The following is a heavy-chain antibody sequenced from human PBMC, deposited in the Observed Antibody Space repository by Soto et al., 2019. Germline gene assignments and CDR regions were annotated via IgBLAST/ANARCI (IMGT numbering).Heavy chain of an antibody. D-gene: IGHD3-9*01. CDR3: ARVVLTITRGAFDA. Sequence: QVQLQESGPGLVKPSGTLSLTCAVSGGSISSSHWWTWVRQSPGKGLEYIGEISHSGTSNSNPSLMSRVTLSVDKSETHFSLTLTSVTAADTAVYYCARVVLTITRGAFDAWGQGTLVIVSS. CDR2: ISHSGTS. CDR1: GGSISSSHW. V-gene: IGHV4-4*02. J-gene: IGHJ3*01.